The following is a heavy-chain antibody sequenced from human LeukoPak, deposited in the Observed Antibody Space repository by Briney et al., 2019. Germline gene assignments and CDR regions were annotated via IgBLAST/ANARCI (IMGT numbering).Heavy chain of an antibody. V-gene: IGHV3-20*04. CDR2: INWNGGST. CDR1: GFTFSTYW. J-gene: IGHJ6*03. D-gene: IGHD3-3*01. CDR3: ARDWPPYYDFWSGYYYYYMDV. Sequence: GGSLRLSCAASGFTFSTYWMTWVRQAPGKGLEWVSGINWNGGSTGYADSVKGRFTISRDNAKNSLYLQMNSLRAEDTALYYCARDWPPYYDFWSGYYYYYMDVWGKGTTVTVSS.